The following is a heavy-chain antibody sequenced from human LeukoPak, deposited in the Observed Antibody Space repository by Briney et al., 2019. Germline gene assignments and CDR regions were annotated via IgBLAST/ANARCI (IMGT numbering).Heavy chain of an antibody. J-gene: IGHJ6*02. D-gene: IGHD3-10*01. CDR3: TRHDVVPVIGHGMAV. CDR1: GAFIGSYY. Sequence: SETLSLTCTVSGAFIGSYYWSWIRQPPGKGLEWIGYISPTAYTIYTPSLKSRVTISREMSANQFSLILSSVTAEDTAVYYCTRHDVVPVIGHGMAVWGQGITVTVSS. CDR2: ISPTAYT. V-gene: IGHV4-59*08.